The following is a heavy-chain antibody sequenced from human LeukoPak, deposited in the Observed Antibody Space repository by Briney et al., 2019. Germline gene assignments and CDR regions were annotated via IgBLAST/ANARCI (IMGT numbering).Heavy chain of an antibody. CDR1: GGSISSSSYY. D-gene: IGHD6-13*01. Sequence: KASETLSLTCTVSGGSISSSSYYWGWIRQPPGKGLGWIGSIYYSGSTYYNPSLKSRVTISVDTSKNQFSLKLSSVTAADTAVYYCARPTAAAGLIDYWGQGTLVTVSS. J-gene: IGHJ4*02. V-gene: IGHV4-39*01. CDR2: IYYSGST. CDR3: ARPTAAAGLIDY.